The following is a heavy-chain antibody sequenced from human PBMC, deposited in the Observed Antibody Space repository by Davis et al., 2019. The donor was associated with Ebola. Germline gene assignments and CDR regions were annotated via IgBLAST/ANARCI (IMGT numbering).Heavy chain of an antibody. J-gene: IGHJ6*03. CDR3: AKGGFYLYMDV. Sequence: PGGSLRLSCAASGFTFSSYAMSWVRQAQGKGLQWVSSISRAGESTYYGDSVRGRFTISRDNSMNTVYVQMYSLRADDTAVYYCAKGGFYLYMDVWGKGTTVTVSS. D-gene: IGHD3-16*02. V-gene: IGHV3-23*01. CDR1: GFTFSSYA. CDR2: ISRAGEST.